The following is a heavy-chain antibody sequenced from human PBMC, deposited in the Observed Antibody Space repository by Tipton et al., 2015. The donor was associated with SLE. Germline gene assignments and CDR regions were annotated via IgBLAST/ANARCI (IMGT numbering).Heavy chain of an antibody. D-gene: IGHD3-22*01. V-gene: IGHV4-34*01. J-gene: IGHJ3*02. Sequence: TLSLTCAVYGGSFSGYYWSWIRQPPGKGLEWIGSIYYSGSTYYNPSLKSRVTISVDTSKNQFSLKLSSVTAADTAVYYCARTLIDSSGYYYGDAFDIWGQGTMVTVSS. CDR2: IYYSGST. CDR1: GGSFSGYY. CDR3: ARTLIDSSGYYYGDAFDI.